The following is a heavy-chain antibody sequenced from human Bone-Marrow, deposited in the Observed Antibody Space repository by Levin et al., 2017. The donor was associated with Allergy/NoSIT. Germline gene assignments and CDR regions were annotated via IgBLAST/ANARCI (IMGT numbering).Heavy chain of an antibody. J-gene: IGHJ6*02. CDR1: NGSISGSSW. D-gene: IGHD3-10*01. CDR2: VYRTGNT. V-gene: IGHV4-4*02. Sequence: SETLSLTCAVSNGSISGSSWWSWVRQFPAKGLEWIGEVYRTGNTNYNPSLRSRLSISVDTSKNHFSLTLRSVTAADTAVYYCVRGGRGEVVNLDNHQYFFYGMDVWGRGTTVTVSS. CDR3: VRGGRGEVVNLDNHQYFFYGMDV.